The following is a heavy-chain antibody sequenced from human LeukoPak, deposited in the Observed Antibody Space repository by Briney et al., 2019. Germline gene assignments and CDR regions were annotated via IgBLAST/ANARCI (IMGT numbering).Heavy chain of an antibody. Sequence: ASVKVSCKASGYTFTGYYMHWVRQAPGQGLEWMGWINPNSGGTNYAQKFQGRVTMTRDTSISTAHMELSRLRSDDTAVYYCAGTDSSGYYYGYWGQGTLVTVSS. CDR3: AGTDSSGYYYGY. CDR2: INPNSGGT. J-gene: IGHJ4*02. D-gene: IGHD3-22*01. CDR1: GYTFTGYY. V-gene: IGHV1-2*02.